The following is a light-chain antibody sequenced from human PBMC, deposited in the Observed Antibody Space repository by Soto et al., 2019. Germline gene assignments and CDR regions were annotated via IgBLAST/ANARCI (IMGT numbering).Light chain of an antibody. J-gene: IGKJ5*01. CDR3: QHYHGWPIT. V-gene: IGKV3-20*01. CDR1: QSVSSSY. Sequence: EIVLTQSPGTLSLSPWERATLSCRASQSVSSSYLAWYQQKPGQAPRLLIYAASSRATGIPDRFSGSGSGTDFTLTISRLEPEDFAVYYCQHYHGWPITFGQGTRLEIK. CDR2: AAS.